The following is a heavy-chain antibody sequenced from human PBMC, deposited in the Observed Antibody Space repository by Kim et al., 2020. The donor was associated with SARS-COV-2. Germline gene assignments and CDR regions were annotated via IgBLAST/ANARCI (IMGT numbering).Heavy chain of an antibody. V-gene: IGHV3-23*01. CDR2: ISGSGGST. CDR3: AKVQGYYYDSSGYSFDP. J-gene: IGHJ5*02. CDR1: GFTFSSYA. D-gene: IGHD3-22*01. Sequence: GGSLRLSCAASGFTFSSYAMSWVRQAPGKGLEWVSAISGSGGSTYYADSVKGRFTISRDNSKNTLYLQMNSLRAEDTAVYYCAKVQGYYYDSSGYSFDPWGQGTLVTVSS.